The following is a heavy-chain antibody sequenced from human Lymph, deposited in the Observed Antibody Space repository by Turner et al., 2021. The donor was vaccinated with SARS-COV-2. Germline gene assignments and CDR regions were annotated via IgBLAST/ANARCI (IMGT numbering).Heavy chain of an antibody. J-gene: IGHJ4*02. CDR1: GFTFSSYS. Sequence: EVQLEESGGGLVKPGGSLRLSGDAAGFTFSSYSMNWVRQAPVMGLECVSSISSSSSYIYYADSVKCRFTISRDNAKISLYLQMNSLRAEDTAVYYCAIGVYGDYGTVYFDYLCQGTLVTVSS. V-gene: IGHV3-21*01. CDR3: AIGVYGDYGTVYFDY. CDR2: ISSSSSYI. D-gene: IGHD4-17*01.